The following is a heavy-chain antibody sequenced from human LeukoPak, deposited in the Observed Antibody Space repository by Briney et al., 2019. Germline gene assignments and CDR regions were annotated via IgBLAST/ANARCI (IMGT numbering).Heavy chain of an antibody. Sequence: GGSLRLSCAASGFTFNNYAISWVRQAPGKGLEWVSAISGSGGSTYYADSVKGRFIISRDNSKNTQYLQMNSLRAEDTAVYYCAKVMALRGYSYGYVDYWGQGTLVTVSS. CDR2: ISGSGGST. V-gene: IGHV3-23*01. D-gene: IGHD5-18*01. CDR3: AKVMALRGYSYGYVDY. CDR1: GFTFNNYA. J-gene: IGHJ4*02.